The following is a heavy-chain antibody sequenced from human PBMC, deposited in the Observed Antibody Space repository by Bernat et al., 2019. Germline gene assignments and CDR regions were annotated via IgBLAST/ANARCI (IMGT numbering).Heavy chain of an antibody. CDR1: GFTFSSYS. D-gene: IGHD3-22*01. CDR2: ISSSSSYI. Sequence: EVQLVESGGGLVKPGGSLRLSCAASGFTFSSYSMNWVRQAPGKGLEWVSSISSSSSYIYYADSVKGRFTISRDNAKNSLYLQMNSLRAEDTAVYYCARDSAKLDYYDSSGYYPTQNWFGPWGQGTLVTVSA. CDR3: ARDSAKLDYYDSSGYYPTQNWFGP. J-gene: IGHJ5*02. V-gene: IGHV3-21*01.